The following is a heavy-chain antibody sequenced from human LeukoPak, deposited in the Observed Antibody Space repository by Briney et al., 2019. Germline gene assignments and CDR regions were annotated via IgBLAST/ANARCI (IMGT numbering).Heavy chain of an antibody. D-gene: IGHD1-26*01. CDR1: GFTISDYS. CDR3: VKDGAQPGYYFDF. V-gene: IGHV3-23*01. Sequence: PGGSLRLSCAASGFTISDYSMSWVRQAPGKGLEWVSVINAGADKTNYTDSVKGRFITSRDNFRDTLYLQMHSLRAEDTAVYFCVKDGAQPGYYFDFWGQGSLVTVSS. CDR2: INAGADKT. J-gene: IGHJ4*02.